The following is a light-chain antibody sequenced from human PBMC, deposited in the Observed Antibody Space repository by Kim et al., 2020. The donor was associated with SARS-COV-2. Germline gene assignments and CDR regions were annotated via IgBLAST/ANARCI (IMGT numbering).Light chain of an antibody. CDR2: AAS. V-gene: IGKV1-8*01. CDR3: QQYYTYPS. J-gene: IGKJ1*01. Sequence: AIRMTQSPSSLSASTGDRVTITCRASQGISSYLAWYQQKPGKAPKLLIYAASTLQSGVPSRFSGGGSGTDFTLTISCLHSEDFATYYYQQYYTYPSFGQGTKVDIK. CDR1: QGISSY.